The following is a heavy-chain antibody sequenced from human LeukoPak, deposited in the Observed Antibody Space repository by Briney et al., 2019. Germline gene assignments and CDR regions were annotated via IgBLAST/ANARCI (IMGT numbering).Heavy chain of an antibody. V-gene: IGHV3-23*01. CDR3: AKSEDTATLTYYYYGMDV. CDR1: GLTFSTYW. J-gene: IGHJ6*02. D-gene: IGHD5-18*01. CDR2: ISGSGGST. Sequence: GGSLRLSCAGSGLTFSTYWMHWVRQAPGKGLEWVSAISGSGGSTYYADSVKGRFTISRDNSKNTLYLQMNSLRAEDTAVYYCAKSEDTATLTYYYYGMDVWGQGTTVTVSS.